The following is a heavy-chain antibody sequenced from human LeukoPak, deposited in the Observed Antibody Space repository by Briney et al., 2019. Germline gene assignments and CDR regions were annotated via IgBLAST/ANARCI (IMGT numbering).Heavy chain of an antibody. CDR2: INHSGST. CDR3: ARGLGYYYYMDV. J-gene: IGHJ6*03. D-gene: IGHD7-27*01. CDR1: GGSFSGYY. Sequence: KPSETLSLTCAVYGGSFSGYYWSWIRQPPGKGLEWIGEINHSGSTNYNPSLKSRVTISVDTSKTQFSLKLSSVTAADTAVYYCARGLGYYYYMDVWGKGTTVTVSS. V-gene: IGHV4-34*01.